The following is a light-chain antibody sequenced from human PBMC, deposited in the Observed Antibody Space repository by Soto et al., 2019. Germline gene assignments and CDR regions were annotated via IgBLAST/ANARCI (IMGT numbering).Light chain of an antibody. J-gene: IGKJ4*01. V-gene: IGKV1-9*01. CDR1: QGIKSH. Sequence: DIQLTQSPSFLSASVGDRVTITCRASQGIKSHLAWYQQKPGKAPKLLIYAASTLQSGVPSRFSGGGSGTEFTLSIRCLHPEDFANYYCQRHDNYPLSFGGGTKVEHK. CDR2: AAS. CDR3: QRHDNYPLS.